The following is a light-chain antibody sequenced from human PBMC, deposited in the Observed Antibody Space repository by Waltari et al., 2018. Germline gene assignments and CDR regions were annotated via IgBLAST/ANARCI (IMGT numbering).Light chain of an antibody. CDR3: ATWDSSLSGGV. CDR1: GHNIGNNY. CDR2: DNN. V-gene: IGLV1-51*01. Sequence: HSVLTQPPSVSAASGPDVTIFCSGRGHNIGNNYVFWYQPFPGTAPNLLIFDNNERPPGIPDRFSGSKSGTSATLDITGLQTGDEAHYYCATWDSSLSGGVFGGGTKLTVL. J-gene: IGLJ2*01.